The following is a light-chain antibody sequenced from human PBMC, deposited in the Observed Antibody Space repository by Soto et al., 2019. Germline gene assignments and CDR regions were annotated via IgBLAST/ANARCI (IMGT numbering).Light chain of an antibody. J-gene: IGKJ1*01. Sequence: DIQMTQSPSTLSGSVGDRVTITCRASQTISSWLAWYQQKPGKAPKLLIYKASTLKSGVPSRFSGSGSGTEFTLTIRRLQPDDFATYYCQHYNSYSEAFGQGTKV. CDR1: QTISSW. CDR3: QHYNSYSEA. V-gene: IGKV1-5*03. CDR2: KAS.